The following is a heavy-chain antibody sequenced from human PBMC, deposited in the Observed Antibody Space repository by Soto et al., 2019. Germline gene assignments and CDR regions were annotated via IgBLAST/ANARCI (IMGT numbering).Heavy chain of an antibody. D-gene: IGHD1-1*01. V-gene: IGHV4-28*01. J-gene: IGHJ4*02. CDR2: IYYSGTT. CDR1: GYSISSSNW. Sequence: PSETLSLTCAVSGYSISSSNWWGWIRQPPGKGLEWIGYIYYSGTTYYNPSLKSRVTMSVDTSKNHFSLKLTSMTDADTAVYYCARHMDTSGNEAFDYWGQGTLVTVSS. CDR3: ARHMDTSGNEAFDY.